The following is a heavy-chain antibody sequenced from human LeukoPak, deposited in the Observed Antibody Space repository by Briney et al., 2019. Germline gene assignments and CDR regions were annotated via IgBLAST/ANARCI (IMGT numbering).Heavy chain of an antibody. D-gene: IGHD4-11*01. V-gene: IGHV3-23*01. J-gene: IGHJ5*01. CDR2: ISGSGGST. CDR1: GSTFGSYA. Sequence: GGSLRLSCAASGSTFGSYAMSWVRQAPGKGLEWVSAISGSGGSTYYADSVKGRFTISRDNSKTTLFLQMNSLRAEDTAVYYCAKDLHDYGNYVGWFDSWGQGTLVTVSS. CDR3: AKDLHDYGNYVGWFDS.